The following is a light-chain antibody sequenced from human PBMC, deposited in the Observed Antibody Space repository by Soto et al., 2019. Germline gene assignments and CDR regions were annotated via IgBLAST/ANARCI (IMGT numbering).Light chain of an antibody. V-gene: IGKV3-20*01. CDR1: QRVTSSY. J-gene: IGKJ5*01. CDR3: QKYNSALT. Sequence: EIVMTQSPATLSVSPGGRATLSCRASQRVTSSYLAWFQQKPGQPPRVLIHGESSRANGIPDRFSGSGSGTDFTLTISSLQPEDVATYFCQKYNSALTFGQGTRLEIK. CDR2: GES.